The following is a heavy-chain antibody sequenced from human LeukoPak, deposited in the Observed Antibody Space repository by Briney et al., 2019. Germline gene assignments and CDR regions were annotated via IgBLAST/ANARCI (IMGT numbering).Heavy chain of an antibody. Sequence: TSVPLTLTRSVWVGSISSYYGIGIRRPPERALEGIGYIYYSGSTNYTPSLKSRVTISVDTSKNQFSLKLSSVTAADTAVYYCARVNRGYQLLILDYWGQGTLVTVSS. V-gene: IGHV4-59*13. CDR1: VGSISSYY. D-gene: IGHD2-2*01. CDR3: ARVNRGYQLLILDY. J-gene: IGHJ4*02. CDR2: IYYSGST.